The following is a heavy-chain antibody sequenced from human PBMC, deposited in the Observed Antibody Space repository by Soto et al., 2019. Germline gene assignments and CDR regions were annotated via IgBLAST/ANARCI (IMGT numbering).Heavy chain of an antibody. V-gene: IGHV4-59*01. Sequence: PSETLSLTCTVSGGSISSYYWSWIRQPPGKGLKWIGYIYYSGSTNYNPSLKSRVTISVDTSKNQFSLKLSSVTAADTAVYYCAGSSHAIGYYSYYYYGMDVWGQGTTVTVSS. CDR2: IYYSGST. J-gene: IGHJ6*02. CDR3: AGSSHAIGYYSYYYYGMDV. D-gene: IGHD3-3*01. CDR1: GGSISSYY.